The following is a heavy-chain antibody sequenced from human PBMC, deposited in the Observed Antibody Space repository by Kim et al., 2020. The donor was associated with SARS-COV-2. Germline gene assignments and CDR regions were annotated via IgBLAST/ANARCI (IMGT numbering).Heavy chain of an antibody. V-gene: IGHV3-30-3*01. Sequence: GGSLRLSCAASGFTFSSYAMHWVRQAPGKGLEWVAVISYDGSNKYYADSVKGRFTISRDNSKNTLYLQMNSLRAEDTAVYYCAAASRDYYDSRGYYFDY. CDR1: GFTFSSYA. CDR2: ISYDGSNK. CDR3: AAASRDYYDSRGYYFDY. J-gene: IGHJ4*01. D-gene: IGHD3-22*01.